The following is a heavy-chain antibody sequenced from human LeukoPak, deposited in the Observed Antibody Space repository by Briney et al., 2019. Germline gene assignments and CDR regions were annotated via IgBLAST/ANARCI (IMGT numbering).Heavy chain of an antibody. CDR2: ISYDGSNK. Sequence: PGGSLRRSCAASGFTFSSYAMHWVRQAPGKGLEWVEVISYDGSNKYYADSVKGRFTISRDNCKNTLYLQMNSLRAEDTAVYYCARDGDGHFDYWGQGTLVTVSS. CDR1: GFTFSSYA. J-gene: IGHJ4*02. D-gene: IGHD5-24*01. V-gene: IGHV3-30-3*01. CDR3: ARDGDGHFDY.